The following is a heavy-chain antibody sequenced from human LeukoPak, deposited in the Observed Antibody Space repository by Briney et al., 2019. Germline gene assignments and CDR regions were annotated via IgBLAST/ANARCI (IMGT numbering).Heavy chain of an antibody. Sequence: ASVTVSCKVSGYTLTELSMHWVRQAPGKGLEWMGGFDPEEGETIYAHNFRGRVAMTEDTSTDTAYMELSSLRSEDTGVYYCATDVSKGGRYSGPDTFDLWGHGTMVAVSS. CDR2: FDPEEGET. V-gene: IGHV1-24*01. D-gene: IGHD2-15*01. CDR3: ATDVSKGGRYSGPDTFDL. CDR1: GYTLTELS. J-gene: IGHJ3*01.